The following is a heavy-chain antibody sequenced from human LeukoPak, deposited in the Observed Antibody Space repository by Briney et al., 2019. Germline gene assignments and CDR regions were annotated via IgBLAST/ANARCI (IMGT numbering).Heavy chain of an antibody. CDR1: GGSISSSSYY. J-gene: IGHJ4*02. Sequence: PSETLSLTCTVSGGSISSSSYYWGWIRQPPGKGLEWIGSIYYSGSTYYNPSLKSRVTISVDTSKNQFSLKLSSVTAADTAVYYCARHTYDSSGYYYLAYCFDYWGQGTLVTVSS. CDR2: IYYSGST. V-gene: IGHV4-39*01. D-gene: IGHD3-22*01. CDR3: ARHTYDSSGYYYLAYCFDY.